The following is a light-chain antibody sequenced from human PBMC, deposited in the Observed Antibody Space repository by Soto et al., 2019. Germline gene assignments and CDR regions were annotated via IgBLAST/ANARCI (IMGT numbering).Light chain of an antibody. J-gene: IGKJ4*01. CDR1: QDIRSS. CDR3: QQFNSSPFT. CDR2: TVS. V-gene: IGKV1-9*01. Sequence: DIQLTQSPSFLSASVGDRLTITCRASQDIRSSLAWYQQKPGKAPNLLIYTVSTLQSGVPSSSSGSRPGTEFTLTISSLQPEDFATYYFQQFNSSPFTFGGGTKVEI.